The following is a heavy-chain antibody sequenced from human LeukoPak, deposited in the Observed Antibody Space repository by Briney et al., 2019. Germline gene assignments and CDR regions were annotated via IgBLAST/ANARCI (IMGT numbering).Heavy chain of an antibody. J-gene: IGHJ5*02. V-gene: IGHV4-59*11. CDR2: IYYSGST. CDR3: ARDVDTGWFAP. D-gene: IGHD5-18*01. Sequence: SETLSLTCTVSGGSISSHYWSWIRQPPGKGLEWIGYIYYSGSTTYKPSLKSRVTISVDTSKNQFSLKLSSVTAADTAVYYRARDVDTGWFAPWGQGTLVTVSS. CDR1: GGSISSHY.